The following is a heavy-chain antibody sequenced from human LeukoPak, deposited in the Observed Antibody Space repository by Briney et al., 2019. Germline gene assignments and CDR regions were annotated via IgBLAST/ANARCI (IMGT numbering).Heavy chain of an antibody. Sequence: ASVKVSCKASGYTFTGYYMHWVRQAPGQGLELMGWINPNSGGTNYAQKFQGRVTMTRDTSISTAYMELSRLRSDDTAVYYCASSITMIVVVTPAPNFDYWGQGTLVTVSS. CDR2: INPNSGGT. CDR1: GYTFTGYY. V-gene: IGHV1-2*02. CDR3: ASSITMIVVVTPAPNFDY. J-gene: IGHJ4*02. D-gene: IGHD3-22*01.